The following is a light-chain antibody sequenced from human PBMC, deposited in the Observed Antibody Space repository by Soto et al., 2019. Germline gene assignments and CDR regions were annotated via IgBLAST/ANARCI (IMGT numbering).Light chain of an antibody. CDR2: EVS. CDR3: SSYTSSSTPYV. V-gene: IGLV2-14*01. Sequence: QSVLTQPASVSGSPGLSFPISCTGTSIDVGGYNYVSWYQHHPDNAHKLMIYEVSNRPSGVTNRSSGSKSGNTASLTISGLQAEDEADYYCSSYTSSSTPYVFGTGTKVTV. J-gene: IGLJ1*01. CDR1: SIDVGGYNY.